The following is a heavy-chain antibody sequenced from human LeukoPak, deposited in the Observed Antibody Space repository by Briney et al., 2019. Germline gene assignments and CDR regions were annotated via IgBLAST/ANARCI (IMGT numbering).Heavy chain of an antibody. J-gene: IGHJ4*02. Sequence: GGSLRLSCAASGFTFSNAWMSWVRQAPGKGLEWVGRIKSKTDGGTTDYAAPVKGRFTISRDDSKNTLYLQMNSLRAEDTAVYYCARRSSGWHGVYYFDYWGQGTLVTVSS. CDR3: ARRSSGWHGVYYFDY. D-gene: IGHD6-19*01. CDR1: GFTFSNAW. CDR2: IKSKTDGGTT. V-gene: IGHV3-15*01.